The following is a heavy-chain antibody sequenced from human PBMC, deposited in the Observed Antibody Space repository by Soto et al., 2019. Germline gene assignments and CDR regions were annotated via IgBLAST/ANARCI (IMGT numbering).Heavy chain of an antibody. CDR3: ARDGGGYDSSCYYSPLVV. CDR2: IWYDGSNK. D-gene: IGHD3-22*01. J-gene: IGHJ6*02. Sequence: QVQLVESGGGVVQPGRSLRLSCAASGFTFSSYGMHWVRQAPGKGLEWVAVIWYDGSNKYYADSVKGRFTISGDNSKNALYLQMNSLRAEDTAVYYCARDGGGYDSSCYYSPLVVWGQGTTVTVSS. V-gene: IGHV3-33*01. CDR1: GFTFSSYG.